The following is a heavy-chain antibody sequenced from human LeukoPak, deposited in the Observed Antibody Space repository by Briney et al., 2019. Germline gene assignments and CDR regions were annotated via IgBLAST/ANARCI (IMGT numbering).Heavy chain of an antibody. CDR1: GFTFDDYA. J-gene: IGHJ3*02. CDR3: AKEIDTLGTNAFDI. V-gene: IGHV3-43*02. D-gene: IGHD2-15*01. CDR2: ISGDGGST. Sequence: PGVSLRLSCAASGFTFDDYAMHSVRQAPGKGLEWVSLISGDGGSTYYADSVRGRFTISRDNSKNSLYLQMDSLRNEDTAFYYCAKEIDTLGTNAFDIWGQGTMVTVSS.